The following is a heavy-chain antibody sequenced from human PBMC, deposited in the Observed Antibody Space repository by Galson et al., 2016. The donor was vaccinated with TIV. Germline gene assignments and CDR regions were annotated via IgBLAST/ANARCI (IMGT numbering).Heavy chain of an antibody. D-gene: IGHD2-21*02. V-gene: IGHV3-23*01. CDR2: ISGNGGAT. Sequence: SLRLSCAASGPTFSDYAMSWVRQAPGKRLEWVSTISGNGGATTYADSVQGRFTISRDNSKNTLYLQVTGLRGEDTAVYYCAGTFCGGDCYPEHFHHWGQGTLVTDSS. CDR1: GPTFSDYA. J-gene: IGHJ1*01. CDR3: AGTFCGGDCYPEHFHH.